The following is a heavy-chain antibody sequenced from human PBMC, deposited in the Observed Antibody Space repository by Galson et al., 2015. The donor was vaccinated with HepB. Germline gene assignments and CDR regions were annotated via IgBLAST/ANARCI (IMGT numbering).Heavy chain of an antibody. J-gene: IGHJ6*02. V-gene: IGHV4-34*01. D-gene: IGHD3-3*01. CDR3: VGGSGSHGYYYYGMDV. CDR1: GGSFSGYY. Sequence: TLSLTCAVYGGSFSGYYWSWIRQPPGKGLAWIGEINHSGSTNYNPSLKSRVTISVDTSKNQFSLKLSSVTAADTAVYYCVGGSGSHGYYYYGMDVWGQGTTVTVSS. CDR2: INHSGST.